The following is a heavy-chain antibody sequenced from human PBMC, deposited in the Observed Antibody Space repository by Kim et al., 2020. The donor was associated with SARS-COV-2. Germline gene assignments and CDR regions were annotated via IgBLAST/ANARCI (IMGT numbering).Heavy chain of an antibody. CDR1: GGTFSSYA. D-gene: IGHD3-22*01. V-gene: IGHV1-69*13. Sequence: SVKVSCKASGGTFSSYAISWVRQAPGQGLEWMGGIIPIFGTANYAQKFQGRVTITADESTSTAYMELSSLRSEDTAVYYCARWGENCDYYDSSGPDAFDIWGQGTMVTVSS. CDR3: ARWGENCDYYDSSGPDAFDI. CDR2: IIPIFGTA. J-gene: IGHJ3*02.